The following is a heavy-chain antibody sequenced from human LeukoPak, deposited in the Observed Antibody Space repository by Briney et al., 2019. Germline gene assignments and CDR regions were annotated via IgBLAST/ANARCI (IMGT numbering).Heavy chain of an antibody. CDR3: AKHGSWGGYYFDY. D-gene: IGHD3-16*01. J-gene: IGHJ4*02. Sequence: GGSLRLSCAASGFTFSSYAMSWVRQAPGEGLEWVSAISGSGGSTYYADSVKGRFTISRDNSKNTLYLQMNSLRAEDTAVYYCAKHGSWGGYYFDYWGQGTLVTVSS. CDR2: ISGSGGST. CDR1: GFTFSSYA. V-gene: IGHV3-23*01.